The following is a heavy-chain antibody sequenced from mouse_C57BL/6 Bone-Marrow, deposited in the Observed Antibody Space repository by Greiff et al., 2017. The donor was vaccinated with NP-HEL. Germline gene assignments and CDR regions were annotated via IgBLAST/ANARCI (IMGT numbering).Heavy chain of an antibody. V-gene: IGHV5-17*01. CDR1: GFTFSDYG. CDR2: ISSGSSTI. J-gene: IGHJ3*01. CDR3: ARNYYGSSSWFAY. Sequence: EVKLMESGGGLVKPGGSLKLSCAASGFTFSDYGMHWVRQAPEKGLEWVAYISSGSSTIYYADTVKGRFTISRDNAKNTLFLQMTRLRSEDTAMYYCARNYYGSSSWFAYWGQGTLVTVSA. D-gene: IGHD1-1*01.